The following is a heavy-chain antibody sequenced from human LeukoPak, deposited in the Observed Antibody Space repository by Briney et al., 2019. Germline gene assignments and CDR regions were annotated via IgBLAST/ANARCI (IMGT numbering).Heavy chain of an antibody. D-gene: IGHD3-9*01. Sequence: GGSLRLSCAASGFTFSSYTMNWVRQAPGKGLEWVSSISSSSNYIYYADSLKGRFTISRGNAKNSLYLQMNSLRADDTAVYYCAKDFEAVGDYWGQGTLVTVSS. J-gene: IGHJ4*02. CDR2: ISSSSNYI. CDR3: AKDFEAVGDY. CDR1: GFTFSSYT. V-gene: IGHV3-21*06.